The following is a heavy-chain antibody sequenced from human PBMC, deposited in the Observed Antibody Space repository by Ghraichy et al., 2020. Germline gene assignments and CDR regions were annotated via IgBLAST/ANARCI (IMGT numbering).Heavy chain of an antibody. Sequence: ESLNISCTVSGASISHYFWSWIRQAPGKRLEWIGYIFYNGSTSYNPSLKSRVSISLHLSKIQFSLRLRSVTAADTATYYCARDLGFCSGGICKYFGMDVWGKGTTVIVSS. V-gene: IGHV4-59*01. CDR3: ARDLGFCSGGICKYFGMDV. J-gene: IGHJ6*04. CDR2: IFYNGST. CDR1: GASISHYF. D-gene: IGHD2-15*01.